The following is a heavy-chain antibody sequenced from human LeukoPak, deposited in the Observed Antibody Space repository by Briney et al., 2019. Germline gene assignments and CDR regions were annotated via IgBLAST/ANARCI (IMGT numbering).Heavy chain of an antibody. V-gene: IGHV3-66*01. CDR2: IYSGGNT. CDR1: GFTFSSYW. Sequence: QPGGSLRLSCAASGFTFSSYWMTWVRQAPGKGLEWVSVIYSGGNTYYADSVKGRFTISRDNAKNSLYPQMNSLRAEDTAVYYCARGYYWGQGTLVTVSS. J-gene: IGHJ4*02. CDR3: ARGYY.